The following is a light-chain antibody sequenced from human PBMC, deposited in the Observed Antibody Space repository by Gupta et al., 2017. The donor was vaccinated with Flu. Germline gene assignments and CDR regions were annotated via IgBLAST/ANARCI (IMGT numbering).Light chain of an antibody. Sequence: DIQMTQSPSSLSASVGDRVTITCRASEDVNIYLVWFQQKPGRAPQSLIYAASSLQTGVPSRFSGSGSGTDFTLTISNLQPEDFATYYCQQENGYPLTFGGGTKVDI. CDR3: QQENGYPLT. V-gene: IGKV1-16*01. CDR1: EDVNIY. J-gene: IGKJ4*01. CDR2: AAS.